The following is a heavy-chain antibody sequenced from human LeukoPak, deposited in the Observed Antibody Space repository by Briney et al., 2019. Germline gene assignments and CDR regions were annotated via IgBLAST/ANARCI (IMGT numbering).Heavy chain of an antibody. CDR2: IAYDGSNK. CDR1: GFTFSSYG. CDR3: AKDRTRAYGDPRYNFDY. J-gene: IGHJ4*02. Sequence: GGSLRLSCAASGFTFSSYGMHWVRQAPGKGLEWVAVIAYDGSNKYSADSVKGRFIISRDNSKNTLFLQMNSLRAEDTAVYYCAKDRTRAYGDPRYNFDYWGQGILVTVSS. V-gene: IGHV3-30*18. D-gene: IGHD4-17*01.